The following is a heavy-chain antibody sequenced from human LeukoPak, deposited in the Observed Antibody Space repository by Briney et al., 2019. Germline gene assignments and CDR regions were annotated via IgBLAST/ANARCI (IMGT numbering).Heavy chain of an antibody. CDR3: ARAVSDRAWGYYGMDV. J-gene: IGHJ6*02. CDR2: INPSGGST. D-gene: IGHD1-26*01. Sequence: ASVKVSCKASGYTFTAYYMHWVRQAPGQGLEWMGIINPSGGSTSYAQKFQGRVTMTRDTSTSTVYMELSSLRSEDTAVYYCARAVSDRAWGYYGMDVWGQGTTVTVSS. V-gene: IGHV1-46*01. CDR1: GYTFTAYY.